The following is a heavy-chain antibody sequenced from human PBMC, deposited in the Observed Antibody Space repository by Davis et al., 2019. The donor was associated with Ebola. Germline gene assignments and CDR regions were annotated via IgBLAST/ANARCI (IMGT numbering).Heavy chain of an antibody. CDR1: GFTSSSYA. Sequence: PGGPLRLPFAASGFTSSSYAMSWARQAPGKGLEWVSAISGSGGSTYYADSVKGRFTISRDNSKNTLYLQMNSLRAEDTAVYYCAKELMVTGFDYWGQGTLVTVSS. CDR2: ISGSGGST. D-gene: IGHD5-18*01. CDR3: AKELMVTGFDY. V-gene: IGHV3-23*01. J-gene: IGHJ4*02.